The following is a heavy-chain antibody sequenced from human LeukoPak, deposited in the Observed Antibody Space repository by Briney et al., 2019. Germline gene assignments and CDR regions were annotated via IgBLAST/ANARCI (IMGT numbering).Heavy chain of an antibody. CDR2: INPGNNKT. CDR1: GYTFTDYY. D-gene: IGHD1-26*01. J-gene: IGHJ5*02. Sequence: GASVKLSCKASGYTFTDYYVHWVRRAPGLGLEWMGVINPGNNKTTYAQKFQGRVTITADESTSTAYMELSSLRSEDTAVYYCARDPPLTSGSYSAPWGQGTLVTVSS. CDR3: ARDPPLTSGSYSAP. V-gene: IGHV1-46*01.